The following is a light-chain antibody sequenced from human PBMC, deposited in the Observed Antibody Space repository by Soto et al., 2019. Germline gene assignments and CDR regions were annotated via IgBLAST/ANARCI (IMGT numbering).Light chain of an antibody. J-gene: IGLJ1*01. CDR3: QSYASSMSFPYL. CDR2: GNS. CDR1: SSNIGAGYD. Sequence: HXVLTQPPSVSGAPWQRVTISCTGSSSNIGAGYDVHWYQQLPGTAPKLLIYGNSNRPSGVPDRFSGSKSGTSASLAITGLQAEDESYYYCQSYASSMSFPYLFRTGTKLPVL. V-gene: IGLV1-40*01.